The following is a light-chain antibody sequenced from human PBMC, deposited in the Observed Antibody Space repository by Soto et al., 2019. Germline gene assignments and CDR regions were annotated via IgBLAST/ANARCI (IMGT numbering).Light chain of an antibody. CDR1: SSDVGGYNY. Sequence: QSVLTQPPSASGSPGQSVTISCTGTSSDVGGYNYVSWYQQHPGKAPKLIIYEVTKRPSGVPDRFSGSKSGNTASLTVSGLQAEDEGDYYCQSFDTSLNGLIFGGGTKVTVL. CDR2: EVT. V-gene: IGLV2-8*01. CDR3: QSFDTSLNGLI. J-gene: IGLJ2*01.